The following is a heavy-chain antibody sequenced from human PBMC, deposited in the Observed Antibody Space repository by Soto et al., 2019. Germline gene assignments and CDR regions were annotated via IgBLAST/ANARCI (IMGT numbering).Heavy chain of an antibody. CDR2: IYHSGST. CDR3: ARVTSDDRSKISGVVSGTMNV. D-gene: IGHD3-3*01. Sequence: QVQLQESGPGLVKFSQTLSLTCTVSGGSIRTTRYYWSWIRQHPGKGLEWIAYIYHSGSTYYNSSLKRLVNIAVDTSSNEFSLSLSVVTAAETAVYYCARVTSDDRSKISGVVSGTMNVWGEWSTVTVSS. V-gene: IGHV4-31*01. CDR1: GGSIRTTRYY. J-gene: IGHJ6*04.